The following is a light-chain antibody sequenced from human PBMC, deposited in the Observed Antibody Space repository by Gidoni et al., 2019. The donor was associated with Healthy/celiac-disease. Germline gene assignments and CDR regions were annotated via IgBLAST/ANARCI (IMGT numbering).Light chain of an antibody. J-gene: IGKJ1*01. CDR2: GAS. CDR1: QSVSSCY. Sequence: EIGLTQSAATLSLSPGERATLSCRASQSVSSCYLAWYQQTPGPAPRLLIYGASSRATGIPDRISGSWSATDFTLTISRLDPEDVAVYYCQQYGSSPPTFGQGTKVEIK. CDR3: QQYGSSPPT. V-gene: IGKV3-20*01.